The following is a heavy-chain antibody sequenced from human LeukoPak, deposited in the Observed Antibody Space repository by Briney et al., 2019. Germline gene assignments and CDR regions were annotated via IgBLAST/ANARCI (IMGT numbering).Heavy chain of an antibody. V-gene: IGHV3-15*01. Sequence: GGSLRLSCAASGFTFSNAWMSWVRQAPGKGLKWVGRIKSKTDGGTTDYAAPVKGRFTISRDDSKNTLYLQMNSLKTEDTAVYYCTTRYCSSTSCSEVMDVWGKGTTVTVSS. CDR1: GFTFSNAW. CDR3: TTRYCSSTSCSEVMDV. CDR2: IKSKTDGGTT. D-gene: IGHD2-2*01. J-gene: IGHJ6*04.